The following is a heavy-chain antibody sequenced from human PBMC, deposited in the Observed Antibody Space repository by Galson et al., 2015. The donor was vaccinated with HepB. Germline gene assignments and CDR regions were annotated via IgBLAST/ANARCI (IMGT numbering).Heavy chain of an antibody. V-gene: IGHV3-11*01. J-gene: IGHJ6*03. Sequence: SMRLSCAASGFTLSDYYMSWIHKAPGKGLEWVSYISSSGSTIYYADSVKGRFTISRDNAKNSLYLQMNSLRAEDTALYYCAKDLRKEIQGDYYMDVWGKGTTVTVSS. CDR2: ISSSGSTI. CDR1: GFTLSDYY. CDR3: AKDLRKEIQGDYYMDV. D-gene: IGHD3-10*01.